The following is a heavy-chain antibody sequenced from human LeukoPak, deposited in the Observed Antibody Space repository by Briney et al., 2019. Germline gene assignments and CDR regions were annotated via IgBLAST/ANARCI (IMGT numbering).Heavy chain of an antibody. D-gene: IGHD5-24*01. Sequence: SETLSLTCTVSGGSINRYYWSWIRQAPGKGLEWIGHISYRGNTNYNPSLKSRVTMSVDTSQNQFSLKLTSVTAADTAVYFCAGEFPPLRDGYIDVWGTGTTVTVSS. CDR3: AGEFPPLRDGYIDV. J-gene: IGHJ6*03. CDR2: ISYRGNT. V-gene: IGHV4-59*01. CDR1: GGSINRYY.